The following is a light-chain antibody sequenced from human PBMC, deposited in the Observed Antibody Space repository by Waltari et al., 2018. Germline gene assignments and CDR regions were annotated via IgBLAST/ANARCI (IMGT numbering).Light chain of an antibody. CDR2: RVS. V-gene: IGKV2-30*02. Sequence: DVVMTQSPLSLPVTLGQQVSISCRSSTSLVHRDGSTYLNWFHQRPGQSPRRLIYRVSNRDSGVPDRFSGSGSGSDFTLIISRVEAEDVGVYFCMQGTHWPPSFGGGTKVEIK. CDR1: TSLVHRDGSTY. CDR3: MQGTHWPPS. J-gene: IGKJ4*01.